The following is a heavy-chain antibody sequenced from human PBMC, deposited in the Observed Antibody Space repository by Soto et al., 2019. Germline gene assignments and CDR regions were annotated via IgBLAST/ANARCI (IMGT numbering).Heavy chain of an antibody. CDR3: AIDIITMVRGSKEGWFDP. CDR2: IKQDGSEK. D-gene: IGHD3-10*01. J-gene: IGHJ5*02. V-gene: IGHV3-7*01. CDR1: GFTFSSYW. Sequence: EVQLVESGGGLVQPGGSLRLSCAASGFTFSSYWMSWVRQAPEKGLEWVANIKQDGSEKYYVDSVKGRFTISRDNAKNSLYLQMNSLRAEDTAVYYCAIDIITMVRGSKEGWFDPWGQGTLVTVSS.